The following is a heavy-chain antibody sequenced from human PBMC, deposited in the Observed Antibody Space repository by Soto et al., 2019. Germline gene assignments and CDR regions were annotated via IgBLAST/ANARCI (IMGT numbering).Heavy chain of an antibody. CDR3: AKSLLGDHYDSDGLDS. D-gene: IGHD3-22*01. CDR2: IIPIFDMT. V-gene: IGHV1-69*02. Sequence: QVQLVQSGTEVKKPGSSVTVSCKASGGPYSKYSISWVRQAPGQGLEWMGRIIPIFDMTNYAQKFQGRVTITADKSTSPVYMDLSRLRSEDTAVYYCAKSLLGDHYDSDGLDSWGQGTLVSVSS. CDR1: GGPYSKYS. J-gene: IGHJ4*02.